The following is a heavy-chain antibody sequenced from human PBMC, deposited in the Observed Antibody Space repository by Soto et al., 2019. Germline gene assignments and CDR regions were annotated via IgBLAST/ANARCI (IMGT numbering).Heavy chain of an antibody. D-gene: IGHD3-22*01. Sequence: ASVKVSCKASGGTFSSYAISWVRQAPGQGLEWMGGIIPIFGTANYAQKFQGRVAITADESTSTAYMELSSLRSEDTAVYYCATYDSSGYLNYWGQGTLVTVSS. J-gene: IGHJ4*02. CDR1: GGTFSSYA. V-gene: IGHV1-69*13. CDR3: ATYDSSGYLNY. CDR2: IIPIFGTA.